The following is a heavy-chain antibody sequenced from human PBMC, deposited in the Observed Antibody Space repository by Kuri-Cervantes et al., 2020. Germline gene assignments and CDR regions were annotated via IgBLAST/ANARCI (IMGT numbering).Heavy chain of an antibody. CDR3: ARDQGSDYYDSSGDAAFDI. J-gene: IGHJ3*02. D-gene: IGHD3-22*01. Sequence: SGPTLVKPTQTLTLTCTFSGFSLSTSGVGVGWIRQPPGKGREWIGYIYYSGSTNYNPSLKSRVTISVDTSKNQFSLKLSSVTAADTAVYYCARDQGSDYYDSSGDAAFDIWGQGTMVTVSS. CDR1: GFSLSTSGVG. V-gene: IGHV4-61*08. CDR2: IYYSGST.